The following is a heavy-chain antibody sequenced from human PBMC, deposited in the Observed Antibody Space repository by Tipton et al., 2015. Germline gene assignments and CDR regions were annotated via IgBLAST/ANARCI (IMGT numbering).Heavy chain of an antibody. V-gene: IGHV1-8*01. D-gene: IGHD1-26*01. Sequence: QSGAEVKEPGASVKVSCKASGYTLTSYDINWVRQATGQGLEWMGWMNPKSGNTGYAQKFQGRVTMTRDTPISTAYTELSSLTSEDTAVYYCAKEAPGDLSGTFDSWGQGIPVSVSS. CDR1: GYTLTSYD. CDR2: MNPKSGNT. CDR3: AKEAPGDLSGTFDS. J-gene: IGHJ4*02.